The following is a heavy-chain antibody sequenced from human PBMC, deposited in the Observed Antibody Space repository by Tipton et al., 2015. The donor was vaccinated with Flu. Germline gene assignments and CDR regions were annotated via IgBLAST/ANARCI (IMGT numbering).Heavy chain of an antibody. V-gene: IGHV4-34*01. CDR3: ARGYCSGGSCSYWYFDL. CDR2: ITHVGNT. CDR1: GGSFSTHY. D-gene: IGHD2-15*01. Sequence: TLSLTCDVYGGSFSTHYWSWIRQPPGKGLEWIGEITHVGNTNYNPSLKSRVTILIDASKNQFSLKLSSVTAADTAVYYCARGYCSGGSCSYWYFDLWGRGTLVTVSS. J-gene: IGHJ2*01.